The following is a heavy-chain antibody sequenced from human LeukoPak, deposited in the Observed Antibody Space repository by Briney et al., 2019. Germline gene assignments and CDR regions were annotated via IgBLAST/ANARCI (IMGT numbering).Heavy chain of an antibody. D-gene: IGHD3-3*01. Sequence: GGSLRLSCEASGFTFSRFAMTWVRQAPGKGLEWVSTIGGLGESTNYADSVKGRFTISRDNSKNTLYLQMNSLRAEDTAVYYCAKDKYNFWSGSNYYYMDVWGKGTTVTVSS. J-gene: IGHJ6*03. CDR3: AKDKYNFWSGSNYYYMDV. CDR1: GFTFSRFA. CDR2: IGGLGEST. V-gene: IGHV3-23*01.